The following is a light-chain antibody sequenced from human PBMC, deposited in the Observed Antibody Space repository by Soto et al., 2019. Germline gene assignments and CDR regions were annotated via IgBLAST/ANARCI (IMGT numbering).Light chain of an antibody. CDR1: HSLRSN. J-gene: IGKJ2*01. Sequence: EIIMTQSPPTLSLSPGERATLSCRASHSLRSNLAWYQQKPGQPPRLFIYGASTRATGIPARFSGTGSATEFTLTINSLQSEDFAVYYCQQYTNWPYTFGQGTKLEIK. CDR3: QQYTNWPYT. V-gene: IGKV3D-15*01. CDR2: GAS.